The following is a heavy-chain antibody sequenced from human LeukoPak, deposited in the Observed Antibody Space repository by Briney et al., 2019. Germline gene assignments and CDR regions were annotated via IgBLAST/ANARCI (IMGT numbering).Heavy chain of an antibody. CDR2: IYGSGST. V-gene: IGHV4-59*12. Sequence: SETLSLTCTVSGDSISSNFWSWIRQSPGKGLEWIGYIYGSGSTSYNPSLKSRVTISEDTSKNQFSLKLNPVTPEDTAVYYCARRLTQYDCFDPWGQGILVTVSS. CDR1: GDSISSNF. D-gene: IGHD2-2*01. CDR3: ARRLTQYDCFDP. J-gene: IGHJ5*02.